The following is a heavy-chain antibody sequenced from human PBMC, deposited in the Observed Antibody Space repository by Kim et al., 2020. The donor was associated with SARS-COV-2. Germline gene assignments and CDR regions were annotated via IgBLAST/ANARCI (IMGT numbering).Heavy chain of an antibody. Sequence: SETLSLTCAVSGGFISSGSWWTWVRQPPGMGLEWIGEIYHSGSTNYNASLKSRLTISVDKSKNEFSHTLTSVTAADTAVYYCARALDMVRGVVNGLDFWGQGTMVTVSS. CDR3: ARALDMVRGVVNGLDF. V-gene: IGHV4-4*02. J-gene: IGHJ3*01. CDR2: IYHSGST. D-gene: IGHD3-10*01. CDR1: GGFISSGSW.